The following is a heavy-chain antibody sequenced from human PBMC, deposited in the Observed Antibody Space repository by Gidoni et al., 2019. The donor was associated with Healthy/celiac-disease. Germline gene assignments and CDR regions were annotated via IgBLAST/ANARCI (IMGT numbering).Heavy chain of an antibody. J-gene: IGHJ4*02. Sequence: EVQLVESGGGLVKPGGSLRLSCAASGFTFSSYSMNWVRQAPGKGLEWVSSISSSSSYIYYADSVKGRFTISRDNAKNSLYLQMNSLRAEDTAVYYCARDLGEMSIVVAGIEYWGQGTLVTVSS. CDR2: ISSSSSYI. D-gene: IGHD6-19*01. CDR1: GFTFSSYS. V-gene: IGHV3-21*01. CDR3: ARDLGEMSIVVAGIEY.